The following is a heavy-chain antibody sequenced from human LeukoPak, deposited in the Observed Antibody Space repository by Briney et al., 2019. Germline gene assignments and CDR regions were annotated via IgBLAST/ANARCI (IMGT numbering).Heavy chain of an antibody. V-gene: IGHV4-59*11. Sequence: PSETLSLTCTVSGGSISSHYWSWIRQPPGKGLEWIGYIYYSGSTNYNPSLKSRVTISVDTSKNQFSLKLSSVTAADTAVYYHARSRRWLQHLDYWGQGTLVTVSS. J-gene: IGHJ4*02. D-gene: IGHD5-24*01. CDR2: IYYSGST. CDR1: GGSISSHY. CDR3: ARSRRWLQHLDY.